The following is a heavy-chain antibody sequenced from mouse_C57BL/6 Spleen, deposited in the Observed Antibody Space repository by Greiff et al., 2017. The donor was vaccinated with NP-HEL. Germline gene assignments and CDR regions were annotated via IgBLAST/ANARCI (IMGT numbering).Heavy chain of an antibody. J-gene: IGHJ3*01. V-gene: IGHV1-59*01. Sequence: QVQLKQPGAELVKPGASVKLSCKASGYTFTSYWMHWVKQRPGQGLEWIGVIDPSDSYTNYNQKFKGKATLTVDTSSSTAYMQLSSLTSEDSAVYYCARSAQLRQFAYWGQGTLVTVSA. CDR2: IDPSDSYT. CDR3: ARSAQLRQFAY. D-gene: IGHD3-2*02. CDR1: GYTFTSYW.